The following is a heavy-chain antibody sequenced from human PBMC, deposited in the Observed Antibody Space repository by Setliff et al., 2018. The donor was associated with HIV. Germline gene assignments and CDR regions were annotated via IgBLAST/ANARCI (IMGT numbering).Heavy chain of an antibody. J-gene: IGHJ5*02. CDR2: ILDGQIT. Sequence: SETLSLTCTVSGGSITSGHYYWGWIRQPPGKGLEWIGNILDGQITFFSPSLKSGGTISVDPSKNQFSLRLTSVTAADTAVYYCARPHSGRGGGAYFDPWGQGILVTVSS. V-gene: IGHV4-39*07. CDR3: ARPHSGRGGGAYFDP. D-gene: IGHD6-19*01. CDR1: GGSITSGHYY.